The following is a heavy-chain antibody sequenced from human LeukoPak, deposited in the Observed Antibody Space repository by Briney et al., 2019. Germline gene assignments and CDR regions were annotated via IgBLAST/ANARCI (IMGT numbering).Heavy chain of an antibody. J-gene: IGHJ6*03. D-gene: IGHD1-26*01. Sequence: GGSLRLSCAASGFTFSSYAMSWVRQAPGKGLEWVSAISGSGGSTYYADSVKGRFTISRDNSKNTLYLQMNSLRAEDTAVYYCAIDPQWEPCHYMDVWGKGTTVTVSS. CDR1: GFTFSSYA. CDR2: ISGSGGST. CDR3: AIDPQWEPCHYMDV. V-gene: IGHV3-23*01.